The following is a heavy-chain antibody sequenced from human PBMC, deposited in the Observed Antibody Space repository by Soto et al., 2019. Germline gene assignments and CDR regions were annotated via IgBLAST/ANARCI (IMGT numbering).Heavy chain of an antibody. CDR3: ARAPAPFHLLGY. D-gene: IGHD1-26*01. CDR2: INAGNGNT. V-gene: IGHV1-3*01. J-gene: IGHJ4*02. Sequence: ASVKVSCKASGYTFTSYAMHWVRQAPGQRLEWMGWINAGNGNTKYSQKFQGRVTITRDTSASTAYMELSSLRSEDTAVYYCARAPAPFHLLGYWGQGTLVTVSS. CDR1: GYTFTSYA.